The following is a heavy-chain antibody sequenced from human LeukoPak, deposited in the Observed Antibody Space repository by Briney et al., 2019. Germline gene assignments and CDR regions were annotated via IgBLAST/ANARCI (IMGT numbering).Heavy chain of an antibody. CDR2: IYTRGST. CDR3: ARPHYDFWSGYYTSPFAFDI. V-gene: IGHV4-4*09. CDR1: GGSISSYY. J-gene: IGHJ3*02. Sequence: SETLSLTCTVSGGSISSYYWSWIRQPPGKGLEWIGYIYTRGSTNYNPSLKSRVTISVDTSKNQFSLKLSSVTAADTAVYYCARPHYDFWSGYYTSPFAFDIWGQGTMVTVSS. D-gene: IGHD3-3*01.